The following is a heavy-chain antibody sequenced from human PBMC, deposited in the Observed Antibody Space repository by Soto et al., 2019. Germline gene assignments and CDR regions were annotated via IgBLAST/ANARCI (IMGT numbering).Heavy chain of an antibody. CDR3: ARRFGGYDEEGWYFDL. CDR1: GGSISGYY. V-gene: IGHV4-59*08. D-gene: IGHD5-12*01. Sequence: SETLSLTCTVSGGSISGYYWSWIRQPPGKRLEWIGYIYYTGSTNYNPSLRSRVTISIDTSKNQFSLKLSSVTAADTAVYYCARRFGGYDEEGWYFDLWGRGTLVTVSS. CDR2: IYYTGST. J-gene: IGHJ2*01.